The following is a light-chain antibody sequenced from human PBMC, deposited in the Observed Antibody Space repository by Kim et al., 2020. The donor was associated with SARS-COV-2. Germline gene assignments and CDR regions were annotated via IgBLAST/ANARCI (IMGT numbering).Light chain of an antibody. J-gene: IGLJ3*02. Sequence: WITVSCTGTRSDVGGYNYFSWHQQHPGKAPKLMIYDVSKRPSGVSDRFSGSKSGNTASLTISGLQAEDETDYYCSAYTSSSTWVFGGGTQLTVL. CDR2: DVS. CDR3: SAYTSSSTWV. V-gene: IGLV2-14*04. CDR1: RSDVGGYNY.